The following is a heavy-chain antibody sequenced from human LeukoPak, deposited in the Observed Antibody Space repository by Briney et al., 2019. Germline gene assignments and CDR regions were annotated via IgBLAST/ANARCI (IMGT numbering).Heavy chain of an antibody. CDR2: IDNYGSST. D-gene: IGHD3-10*01. V-gene: IGHV3-74*01. CDR1: GFTFSIYW. Sequence: PGRTLGLFRAFSGFTFSIYWMHWATRAPGKGLVWVSRIDNYGSSTNYADSVKGRFTISRDNAKNTLYLQMNSLRAEDTAVYYCARDGEGGYPVDYWGQGTLVTVSS. CDR3: ARDGEGGYPVDY. J-gene: IGHJ4*02.